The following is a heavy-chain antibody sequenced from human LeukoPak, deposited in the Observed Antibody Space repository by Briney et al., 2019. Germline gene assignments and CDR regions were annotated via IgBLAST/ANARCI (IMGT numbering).Heavy chain of an antibody. V-gene: IGHV3-9*01. D-gene: IGHD6-13*01. CDR1: GFTFDDYA. Sequence: PGGSLRLSCAASGFTFDDYAMHWVRQAPGKGLEWVSGISWNSGSIGYADSVKGRFTISRDNAKNSLYLQMNSLRAEDTAVYYCAKEDSSWPSKGWFNPWGQGTLVTVSS. CDR3: AKEDSSWPSKGWFNP. CDR2: ISWNSGSI. J-gene: IGHJ5*02.